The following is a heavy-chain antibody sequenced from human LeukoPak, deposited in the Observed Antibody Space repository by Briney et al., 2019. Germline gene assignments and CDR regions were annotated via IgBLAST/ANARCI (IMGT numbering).Heavy chain of an antibody. CDR3: ATQGYDSSGYYHTFDY. CDR1: GYTLTELS. V-gene: IGHV1-24*01. CDR2: FDPEDGET. D-gene: IGHD3-22*01. J-gene: IGHJ4*02. Sequence: GASVKVSCKVSGYTLTELSMHWVRQAPGKGLEWMGGFDPEDGETIYAQKFQGRVTMTEDTSTGTAYMELSSLRSEDTAVYYCATQGYDSSGYYHTFDYWGQGTLVTVSS.